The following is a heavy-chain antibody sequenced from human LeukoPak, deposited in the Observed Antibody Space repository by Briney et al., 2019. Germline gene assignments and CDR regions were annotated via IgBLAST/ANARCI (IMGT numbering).Heavy chain of an antibody. J-gene: IGHJ4*02. D-gene: IGHD3-3*01. CDR3: ARRDDDFWSGYSFYY. Sequence: GESLKISCKGSGYSFTSYWIGWVRQMPGKGLEWMGIIYPGDSDTRYSPSFQGQVTISADKSISTAYLQWSSLKASDTAMYYCARRDDDFWSGYSFYYWGQGTLVTVSS. V-gene: IGHV5-51*01. CDR1: GYSFTSYW. CDR2: IYPGDSDT.